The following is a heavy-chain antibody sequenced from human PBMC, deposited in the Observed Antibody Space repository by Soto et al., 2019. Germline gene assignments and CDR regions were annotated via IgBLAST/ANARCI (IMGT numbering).Heavy chain of an antibody. J-gene: IGHJ4*02. V-gene: IGHV4-59*01. Sequence: PSETLSLTCTVSGGSISSYYWSWIRQPPGKGLEWIGYIYYSGSTNYNPSLKSRVTISVDTSKNQFSLKLSSVTAADTAVYYCARVGYYCSGSYYYFDYWGQGNLVTVSS. D-gene: IGHD3-10*01. CDR3: ARVGYYCSGSYYYFDY. CDR2: IYYSGST. CDR1: GGSISSYY.